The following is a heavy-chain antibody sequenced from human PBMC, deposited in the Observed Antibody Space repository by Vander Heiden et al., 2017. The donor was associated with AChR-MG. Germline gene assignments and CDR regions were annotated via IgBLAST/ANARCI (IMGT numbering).Heavy chain of an antibody. CDR1: GGAFSGYY. CDR3: ARGRTYYYDSSGYNGDY. CDR2: INHSGST. D-gene: IGHD3-22*01. Sequence: QVQLQQRGAGLSKPSETLSLTCAVYGGAFSGYYWSWIRQPPGKGLEWIGEINHSGSTNYNPSLKSRVTISVDTSKNQFSLKLSSVTAADTAVYYCARGRTYYYDSSGYNGDYWGQGTLVTVSS. J-gene: IGHJ4*02. V-gene: IGHV4-34*01.